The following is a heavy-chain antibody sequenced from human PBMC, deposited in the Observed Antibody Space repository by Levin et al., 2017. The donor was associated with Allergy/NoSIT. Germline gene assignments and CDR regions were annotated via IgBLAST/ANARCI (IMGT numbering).Heavy chain of an antibody. CDR3: ARVQRGAFDI. CDR1: GFTFSTYD. Sequence: GGSLRLSCAASGFTFSTYDMHWVRQVTGKGLEWVSGINTAGDTFFPGSVKGRFTVSRENAQNSLYLQMNSLRAGDTAVYYCARVQRGAFDIWGQGTMVTVSS. J-gene: IGHJ3*02. V-gene: IGHV3-13*01. CDR2: INTAGDT. D-gene: IGHD6-25*01.